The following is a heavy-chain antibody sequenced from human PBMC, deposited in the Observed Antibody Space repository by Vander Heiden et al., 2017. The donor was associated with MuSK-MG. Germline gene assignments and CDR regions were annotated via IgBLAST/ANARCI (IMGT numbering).Heavy chain of an antibody. Sequence: QVQLQESGPGLVKPSQTLSLTCTVSGGSISSDNYYWSWIRQHPGKGLEWIGYIYYSGSTSYNPSLKSRVTISVDTSKNQFSLKLSSVTAADTAVYYCARAGRTSRAGYYYMDVWGKGTTVTVSS. J-gene: IGHJ6*03. CDR3: ARAGRTSRAGYYYMDV. CDR1: GGSISSDNYY. CDR2: IYYSGST. D-gene: IGHD2-2*01. V-gene: IGHV4-31*03.